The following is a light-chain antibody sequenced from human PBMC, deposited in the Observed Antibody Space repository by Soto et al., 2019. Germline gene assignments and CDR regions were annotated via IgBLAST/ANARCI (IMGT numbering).Light chain of an antibody. V-gene: IGKV1-5*03. J-gene: IGKJ1*01. CDR1: QTISSW. CDR3: QHYNSYSEE. Sequence: DIQMTQSPSTLSGSVGDRVTITCRASQTISSWLAWYQQKPGKAPKLLIYKASNLKSGVPSRFSGSGSGTEFTLTISSLQPDDFATYYCQHYNSYSEEFGQGTKVELK. CDR2: KAS.